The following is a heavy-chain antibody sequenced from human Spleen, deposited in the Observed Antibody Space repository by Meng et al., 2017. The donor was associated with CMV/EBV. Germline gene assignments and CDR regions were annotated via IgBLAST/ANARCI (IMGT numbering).Heavy chain of an antibody. V-gene: IGHV3-15*01. J-gene: IGHJ6*02. CDR3: ARDLLTYYYGSGSYYPIYYYGMDV. CDR1: GFTFSNAW. D-gene: IGHD3-10*01. CDR2: IKSKTDGGTT. Sequence: GGSLRLSCAASGFTFSNAWMSWVRQAPGKGLEWVGRIKSKTDGGTTDYAAPVKGRFTISRDDSKNTLYLQMNSLRAEDTAVYYCARDLLTYYYGSGSYYPIYYYGMDVWGQGTTVTVSS.